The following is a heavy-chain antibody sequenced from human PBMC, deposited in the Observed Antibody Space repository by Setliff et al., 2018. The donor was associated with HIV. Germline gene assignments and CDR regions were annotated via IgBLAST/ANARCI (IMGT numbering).Heavy chain of an antibody. J-gene: IGHJ1*01. V-gene: IGHV1-24*01. CDR1: GYILTELS. Sequence: ASVKVSCKVSGYILTELSRHWVRQAPGKGLEWMGGFDPEDGETISAQEFQGRVTMTEDTYTDTAYMELRSLRSEDTAVYYCSTSPRGLGVAATGRRYLHHWGQGTLDTVSS. CDR3: STSPRGLGVAATGRRYLHH. CDR2: FDPEDGET. D-gene: IGHD6-19*01.